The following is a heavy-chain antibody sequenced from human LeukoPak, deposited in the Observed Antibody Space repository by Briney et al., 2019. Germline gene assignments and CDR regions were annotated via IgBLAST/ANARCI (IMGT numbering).Heavy chain of an antibody. CDR1: GFTFSSYW. Sequence: PGGSLRLSCAASGFTFSSYWMSWVRQAPGKGLEWVANIKQDGSEKYYVDSVKGRFTISRDNAKNSLYLQMNSLRAEDTAVYYCARVPRFMVRGVTFDYWGQGTLVTVSS. CDR3: ARVPRFMVRGVTFDY. CDR2: IKQDGSEK. V-gene: IGHV3-7*01. D-gene: IGHD3-10*01. J-gene: IGHJ4*02.